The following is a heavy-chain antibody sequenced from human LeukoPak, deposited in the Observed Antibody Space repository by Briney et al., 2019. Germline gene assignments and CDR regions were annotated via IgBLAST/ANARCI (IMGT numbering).Heavy chain of an antibody. V-gene: IGHV3-30*03. CDR3: ARFIAAPYYFDY. D-gene: IGHD6-13*01. Sequence: GGSLRLSCAASGFTFSSYGMHWVRQAPGKGLEWVAVISYDGSNKYYADSVKGRFTISRDNSKNTLYLQMNSLRAEDTAVYYCARFIAAPYYFDYWGRGTLVTVSS. CDR2: ISYDGSNK. J-gene: IGHJ4*02. CDR1: GFTFSSYG.